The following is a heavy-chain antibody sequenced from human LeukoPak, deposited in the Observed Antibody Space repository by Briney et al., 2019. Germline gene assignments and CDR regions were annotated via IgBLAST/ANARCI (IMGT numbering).Heavy chain of an antibody. CDR1: GFTFSSYS. D-gene: IGHD1-26*01. CDR3: ASGRSDAFDI. V-gene: IGHV3-21*01. Sequence: GGSLRLSCAASGFTFSSYSMNWVRQAPGKGLEWVSSISSSSYIYYAGSVKGRFTISRDNAKNSLCLQMNSLRAEDTAVYYCASGRSDAFDIWGQGTMVTVSS. J-gene: IGHJ3*02. CDR2: ISSSSYI.